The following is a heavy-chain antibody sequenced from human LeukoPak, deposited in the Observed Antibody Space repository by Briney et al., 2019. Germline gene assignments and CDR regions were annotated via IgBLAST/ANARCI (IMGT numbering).Heavy chain of an antibody. D-gene: IGHD2-15*01. CDR3: AKARSYCSGGSCYSYYYYGMDV. V-gene: IGHV3-23*01. J-gene: IGHJ6*02. Sequence: GGSLRLSCAASGFTFSSYGMHWVRQAPGKGLEWVSAISGSGGSTYYADSVKGRFTISRDKSKNTLYLQMNSLRAEDTAVYYCAKARSYCSGGSCYSYYYYGMDVWGQGTTVTVSS. CDR1: GFTFSSYG. CDR2: ISGSGGST.